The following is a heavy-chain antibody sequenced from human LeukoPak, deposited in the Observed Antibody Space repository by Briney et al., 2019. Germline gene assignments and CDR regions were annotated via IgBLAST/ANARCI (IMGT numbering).Heavy chain of an antibody. Sequence: GGSLRLSCAASGFTFSSYWMHWVRQAPGKGLVWVSHINSDGSSTNYADSVRGRFTISRDNAKNTLYLQMNSLRAEDTAVYYCARETTVVPGYYFDYWGQGTLVTVSS. CDR3: ARETTVVPGYYFDY. V-gene: IGHV3-74*01. CDR2: INSDGSST. D-gene: IGHD4-23*01. J-gene: IGHJ4*02. CDR1: GFTFSSYW.